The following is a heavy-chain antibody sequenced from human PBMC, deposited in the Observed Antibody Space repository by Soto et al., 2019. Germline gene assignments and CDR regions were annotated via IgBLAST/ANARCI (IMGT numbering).Heavy chain of an antibody. CDR1: GFTFSSFA. D-gene: IGHD3-3*01. CDR2: IGGRASST. Sequence: EVQVLESGGGLAQPGGSLRLSCAASGFTFSSFAMSWVRQAPGKGLEWVSSIGGRASSTYYVDSVSTITTKAASTYYADSVKGRFSISRDNSKNTLFLQMNSLRAEDTAVYYCARQQVTISGVEKSGGYFDLWGRGTLVSVSS. J-gene: IGHJ2*01. V-gene: IGHV3-23*01. CDR3: ARQQVTISGVEKSGGYFDL.